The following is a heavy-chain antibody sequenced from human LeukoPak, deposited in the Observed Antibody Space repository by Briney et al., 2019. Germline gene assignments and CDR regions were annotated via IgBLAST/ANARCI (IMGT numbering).Heavy chain of an antibody. CDR2: INHSGST. V-gene: IGHV4-34*01. J-gene: IGHJ5*01. CDR1: GGSFSGYY. CDR3: ARHIRKRGIAVAGTPGWFDS. D-gene: IGHD6-19*01. Sequence: SETLSLTCAVYGGSFSGYYWSWIRQPPGKGLEWIGEINHSGSTNYNPSLKSRVTISVDTSKNQFSLKLSSVTAADTAVYYCARHIRKRGIAVAGTPGWFDSWGQGTLVTVSS.